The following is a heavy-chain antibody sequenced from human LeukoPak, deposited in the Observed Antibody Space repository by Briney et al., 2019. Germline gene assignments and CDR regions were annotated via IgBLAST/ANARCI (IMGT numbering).Heavy chain of an antibody. Sequence: PSQTLSLTCTVSGGSISSGDYYWSWIRQPPGKGLEGIGYIYYSGSTYYNPSLKSRFTISVDTSKNQFSLKLSSVTAADTAVYYCARARGSWYSPLDYWGQGTLVTVSS. J-gene: IGHJ4*02. CDR2: IYYSGST. D-gene: IGHD6-13*01. CDR1: GGSISSGDYY. CDR3: ARARGSWYSPLDY. V-gene: IGHV4-30-4*01.